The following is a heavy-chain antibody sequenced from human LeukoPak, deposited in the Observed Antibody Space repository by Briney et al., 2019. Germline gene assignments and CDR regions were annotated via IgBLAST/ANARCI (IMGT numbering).Heavy chain of an antibody. CDR1: GFSFSGYW. CDR2: IKPDGSDQ. V-gene: IGHV3-7*01. CDR3: ARDGDASDY. Sequence: GGSLRLSCATSGFSFSGYWMTWVRQAPGRWLEWVANIKPDGSDQFYVDSVKGRFTISRDNAKNSLYLQMNNLRVEDTAVYYCARDGDASDYWGQGTLVTVSS. J-gene: IGHJ4*02.